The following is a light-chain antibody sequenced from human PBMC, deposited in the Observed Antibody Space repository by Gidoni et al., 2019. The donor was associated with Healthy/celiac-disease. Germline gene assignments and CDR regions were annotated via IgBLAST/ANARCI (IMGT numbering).Light chain of an antibody. V-gene: IGKV3-15*01. CDR3: QQYNNWPEA. Sequence: EIVMTQSPATLSVSPGERATLSCRASQCVSSNLAWYQQKPGQAPRLLIYGASTRATGIPARFSVSGSGTEFTLTISSLQSEDFAVYYCQQYNNWPEAFGGGTKVEIK. CDR1: QCVSSN. J-gene: IGKJ4*01. CDR2: GAS.